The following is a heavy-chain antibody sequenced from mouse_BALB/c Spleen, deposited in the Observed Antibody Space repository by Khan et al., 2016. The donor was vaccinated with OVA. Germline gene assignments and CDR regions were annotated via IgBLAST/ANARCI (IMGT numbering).Heavy chain of an antibody. Sequence: EVELVESGGDFVRPGGSLKLSCAASGFTFSTYGMSWVRQTPDKRLEWVATISTGGAYTYYPDSVKGRFTISRDNAKNTLYLQLSSLKSEDTAIYYCERLAYYYNSEGFAYWGQGTLVTVSA. CDR3: ERLAYYYNSEGFAY. D-gene: IGHD1-1*01. CDR2: ISTGGAYT. V-gene: IGHV5-6*01. J-gene: IGHJ3*01. CDR1: GFTFSTYG.